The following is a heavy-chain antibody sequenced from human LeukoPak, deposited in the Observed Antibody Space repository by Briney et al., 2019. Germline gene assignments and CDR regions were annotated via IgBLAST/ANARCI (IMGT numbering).Heavy chain of an antibody. CDR1: GGTFSSYA. CDR3: ARSRWMILRPKPYYFDY. CDR2: IIPIFGTA. D-gene: IGHD2-15*01. Sequence: GSSVKVSCKASGGTFSSYAISWVRQAPGQGLEWMGGIIPIFGTANYAQKFQGRVTITADESTSTAYMELSSLRSEDTAVYYCARSRWMILRPKPYYFDYWGQGTLVTVSS. J-gene: IGHJ4*02. V-gene: IGHV1-69*01.